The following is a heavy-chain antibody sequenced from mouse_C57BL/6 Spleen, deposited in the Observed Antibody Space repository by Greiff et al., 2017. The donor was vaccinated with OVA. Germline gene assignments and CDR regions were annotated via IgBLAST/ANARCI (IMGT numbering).Heavy chain of an antibody. Sequence: VQLQQPGAELVRPGSSVKLSCKASGYTFTSYWLDWVKQRPGQGLEWIGNIYPSDSETHYNQKFKDKATLTVDNSSSTAYMQLSSLTSEDSAVYYGASSSTTVEYAMDYWGQGTSVTVSS. J-gene: IGHJ4*01. D-gene: IGHD1-1*01. CDR3: ASSSTTVEYAMDY. CDR2: IYPSDSET. V-gene: IGHV1-61*01. CDR1: GYTFTSYW.